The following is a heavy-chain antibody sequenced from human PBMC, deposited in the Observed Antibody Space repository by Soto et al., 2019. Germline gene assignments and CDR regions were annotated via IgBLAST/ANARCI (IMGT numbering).Heavy chain of an antibody. V-gene: IGHV4-4*02. CDR2: IYHSGST. CDR3: ATAAQLVKNWLDP. Sequence: PSETLSLTCAVSGGPITRPNWWTWVRQPPGKGLEWIGEIYHSGSTNYNPSLKNRVTISVDKSKNQFSLNLTSVTAADTAIYYCATAAQLVKNWLDPWGQGTLVTVSS. J-gene: IGHJ5*02. CDR1: GGPITRPNW. D-gene: IGHD6-13*01.